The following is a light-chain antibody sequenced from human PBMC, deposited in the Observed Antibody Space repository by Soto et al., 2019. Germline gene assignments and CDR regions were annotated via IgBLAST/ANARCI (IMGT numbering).Light chain of an antibody. CDR3: QQLHSNPYT. J-gene: IGKJ2*01. Sequence: DIQLTQSPSFLSASVGDRVTITCRASQGITNYLAWYQQKPGTAPQLLIYAASTLQSGVPSRFSGSGSGTEFTLTISSLQPEDFATYDCQQLHSNPYTFGQGTKVEI. V-gene: IGKV1-9*01. CDR2: AAS. CDR1: QGITNY.